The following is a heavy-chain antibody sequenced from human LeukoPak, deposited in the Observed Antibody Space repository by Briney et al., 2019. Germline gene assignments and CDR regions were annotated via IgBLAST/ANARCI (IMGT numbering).Heavy chain of an antibody. Sequence: GGSLRLSCAASGFTFSSYSMNWVRQAPGEGLEWVSHITASGTAMFYADSVKGRFTISRDNAKNSLYLQMNSLRDEDTAVYYCASSGSYRFDYWGQGTLVTVSS. CDR2: ITASGTAM. J-gene: IGHJ4*02. CDR1: GFTFSSYS. V-gene: IGHV3-48*02. CDR3: ASSGSYRFDY. D-gene: IGHD1-26*01.